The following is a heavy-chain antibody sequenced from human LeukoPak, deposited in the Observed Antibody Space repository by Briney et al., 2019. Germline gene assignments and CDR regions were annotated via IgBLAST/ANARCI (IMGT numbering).Heavy chain of an antibody. D-gene: IGHD3-22*01. Sequence: SGGSLRLSCAASGFTFSSYSMNWVRQAPGKGLEWVSSISSSSSYIYYADSVKGRFTISRDNAKNSLYLQMNSLRAEDTAVFYCARDGVYYDSSGLEYWGQGTLVTVSS. V-gene: IGHV3-21*01. CDR3: ARDGVYYDSSGLEY. CDR1: GFTFSSYS. CDR2: ISSSSSYI. J-gene: IGHJ4*02.